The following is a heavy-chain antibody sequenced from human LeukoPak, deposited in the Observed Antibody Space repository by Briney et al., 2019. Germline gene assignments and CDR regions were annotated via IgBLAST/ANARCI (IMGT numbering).Heavy chain of an antibody. Sequence: SETLSLTCTVSGGSISSYYWSWIRQPPGKGLEWIGYIYYSGSTNYNPSLKSRVTISVDTSKNQFSLKLSSVTAADTAVYYCAREDLTTHFDYWGQGTLVTVSS. J-gene: IGHJ4*02. V-gene: IGHV4-59*01. CDR3: AREDLTTHFDY. CDR1: GGSISSYY. D-gene: IGHD4/OR15-4a*01. CDR2: IYYSGST.